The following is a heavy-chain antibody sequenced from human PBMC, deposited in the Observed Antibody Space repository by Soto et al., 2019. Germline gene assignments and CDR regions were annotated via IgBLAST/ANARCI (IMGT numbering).Heavy chain of an antibody. CDR2: ISANGGST. J-gene: IGHJ4*02. CDR3: ARGGADWSXXRREYDY. V-gene: IGHV3-23*01. Sequence: GGSLRLSCAASGFAYKDYAMTWVRQAPGRGLEWVAGISANGGSTYYAGSVKGRFTISRDNSKITVYLQVNSLRADDTAVYFCARGGADWSXXRREYDYWGQGTLVTVSS. D-gene: IGHD3-9*01. CDR1: GFAYKDYA.